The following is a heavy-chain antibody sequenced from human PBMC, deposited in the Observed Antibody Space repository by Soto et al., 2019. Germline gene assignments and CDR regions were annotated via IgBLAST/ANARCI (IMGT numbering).Heavy chain of an antibody. CDR3: ARDPSAAEY. D-gene: IGHD3-10*01. CDR1: GFTVSTKY. Sequence: EVQLVESGGGLVQPGGSLRLSCAASGFTVSTKYMSWVRQAPGKGLEWVSVIYSGGSTFYADSVRGRFTISRDNSKNTVNLQMNSLRAEDTAVYYCARDPSAAEYWGQGTLVTVSS. J-gene: IGHJ4*02. CDR2: IYSGGST. V-gene: IGHV3-66*01.